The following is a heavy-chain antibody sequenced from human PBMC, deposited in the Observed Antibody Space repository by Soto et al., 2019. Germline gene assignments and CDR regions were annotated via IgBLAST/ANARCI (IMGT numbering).Heavy chain of an antibody. CDR3: AKRYYYGSGSDTYDY. J-gene: IGHJ4*02. Sequence: QVQLVESGGGVVQPGRSLRLSCAASGFTFSSYGMHWVRQAPGKGLEWVAVISYDGSNKYYADSVKGRFTISRDNSKNTLYLQMNSLRAEDTAVYYCAKRYYYGSGSDTYDYWGQGTLVTVSS. D-gene: IGHD3-10*01. CDR2: ISYDGSNK. CDR1: GFTFSSYG. V-gene: IGHV3-30*18.